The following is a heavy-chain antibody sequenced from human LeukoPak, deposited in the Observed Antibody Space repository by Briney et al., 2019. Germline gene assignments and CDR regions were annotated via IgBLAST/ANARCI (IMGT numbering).Heavy chain of an antibody. D-gene: IGHD1-26*01. CDR2: ISYDGSNK. J-gene: IGHJ4*02. CDR3: AIIPFIVGATHLDY. Sequence: GGSLRLSCAASGFTFSSYEMIWVRQAPGKGLEWVAVISYDGSNKYYADSVKGRFTISRDNSKNTLYLQMNSLRAEDTAVYYCAIIPFIVGATHLDYWGQGTLVTVSS. CDR1: GFTFSSYE. V-gene: IGHV3-30*03.